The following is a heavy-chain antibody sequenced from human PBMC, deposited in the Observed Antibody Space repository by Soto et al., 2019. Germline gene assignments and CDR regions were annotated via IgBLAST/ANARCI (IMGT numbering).Heavy chain of an antibody. Sequence: GESLKISCKGSGYSFTSYWIGWVRQMPGKGLEWMGIIYPGDSDTRYSPSFQGQVTISADKPISTAYLQWSSLKASDTAMYYCARVHGLYYYYYGMDVWGQGTTVTVSS. D-gene: IGHD3-22*01. V-gene: IGHV5-51*01. CDR3: ARVHGLYYYYYGMDV. CDR2: IYPGDSDT. J-gene: IGHJ6*02. CDR1: GYSFTSYW.